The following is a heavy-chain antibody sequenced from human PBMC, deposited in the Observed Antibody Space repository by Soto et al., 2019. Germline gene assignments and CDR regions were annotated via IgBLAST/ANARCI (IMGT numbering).Heavy chain of an antibody. J-gene: IGHJ4*02. CDR3: ARGYYSKYGLDF. CDR2: ISNSGST. D-gene: IGHD4-4*01. CDR1: GGSVSSGNYY. Sequence: VQLQESGPGLVKPSQTLSLTSTVSGGSVSSGNYYWSWIRQPPGKGLEWIGHISNSGSTYYNQSLRIRLTISVDTSKNQFSLRLSSVTAADTAVYYCARGYYSKYGLDFWGPGTLVTVSS. V-gene: IGHV4-30-4*01.